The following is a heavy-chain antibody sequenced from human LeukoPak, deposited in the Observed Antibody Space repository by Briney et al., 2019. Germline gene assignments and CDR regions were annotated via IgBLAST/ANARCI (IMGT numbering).Heavy chain of an antibody. CDR1: GYTFTSYG. J-gene: IGHJ3*02. CDR2: ISIYNGKI. V-gene: IGHV1-18*01. Sequence: ASVKVSCKASGYTFTSYGISWVRQAPGQGLEWMGWISIYNGKINYAQKFQGRVTMTTDTSTSTAYMELRSLRSDDTAVYYCARWDYYDSRTFDIWGQGTMVTVS. CDR3: ARWDYYDSRTFDI. D-gene: IGHD3-22*01.